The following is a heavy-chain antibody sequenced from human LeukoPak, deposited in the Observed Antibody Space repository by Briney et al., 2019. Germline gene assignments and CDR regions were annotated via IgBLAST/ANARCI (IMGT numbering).Heavy chain of an antibody. J-gene: IGHJ6*03. Sequence: KSSQTLSLTCTVSGGSISSGSYYWSWIRQPAGKGLEWIGRIYTSGSTNYNPSLKSRVTISLDTSKKQFSLKVSSLTAADTAVYYCARGGYYYMDVWGKGTTVTVSS. CDR2: IYTSGST. CDR1: GGSISSGSYY. V-gene: IGHV4-61*02. CDR3: ARGGYYYMDV.